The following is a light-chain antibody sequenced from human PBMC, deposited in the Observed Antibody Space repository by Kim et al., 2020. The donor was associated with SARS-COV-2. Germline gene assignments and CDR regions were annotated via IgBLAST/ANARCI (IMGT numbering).Light chain of an antibody. CDR1: SGHDSYA. CDR2: VNCDGSY. V-gene: IGLV4-69*01. CDR3: HTWGTGPWV. J-gene: IGLJ3*02. Sequence: ASVTLTCTLGSGHDSYAFAWDPRQPEKGPRYSMKVNCDGSYRKGDGIPGRFSGSSAGPERFLTISNLQSEDEADYYCHTWGTGPWVFGGGTRLTVL.